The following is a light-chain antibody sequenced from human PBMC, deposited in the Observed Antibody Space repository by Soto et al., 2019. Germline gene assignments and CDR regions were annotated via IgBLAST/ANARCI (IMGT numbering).Light chain of an antibody. CDR1: QSISSY. J-gene: IGKJ2*01. V-gene: IGKV1-39*01. CDR2: AAS. CDR3: QQSYSTPQT. Sequence: DSQMTQSPSSVSASVGDRVTITCRASQSISSYLNWYQQKPGKAPKLLIYAASSLQSGVPSRFSGSGSGTDFTLTISSLQPEDFATYYCQQSYSTPQTFGQGTKLEIK.